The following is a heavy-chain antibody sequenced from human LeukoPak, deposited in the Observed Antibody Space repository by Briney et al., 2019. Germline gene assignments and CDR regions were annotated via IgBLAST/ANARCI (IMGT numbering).Heavy chain of an antibody. Sequence: PGGSLRLSCAASGFNFRRYGLHWVRQAPGKSLEWVSFLWPDGSNTNYADSVKGRFTISRDISKNSLYLQMNSLRAEDTAVYYCAKEGGYSYGLYGMDVWGQGTTVTVSS. CDR2: LWPDGSNT. J-gene: IGHJ6*02. CDR1: GFNFRRYG. D-gene: IGHD5-18*01. CDR3: AKEGGYSYGLYGMDV. V-gene: IGHV3-30*02.